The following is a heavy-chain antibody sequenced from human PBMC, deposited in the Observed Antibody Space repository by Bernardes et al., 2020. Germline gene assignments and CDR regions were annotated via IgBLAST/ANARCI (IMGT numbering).Heavy chain of an antibody. V-gene: IGHV3-23*01. CDR3: AKALVVVAPSDYYYGLDV. CDR1: GFTFTNYA. CDR2: ISGSGVRT. J-gene: IGHJ6*02. Sequence: GGSLRLSCAASGFTFTNYAMTWVRQAPGKGLEWVSAISGSGVRTYYRDSVKGRFTISRDNSKNALYLQMDSLRVEDTAVYHCAKALVVVAPSDYYYGLDVWGQGTTVIVSS. D-gene: IGHD2-15*01.